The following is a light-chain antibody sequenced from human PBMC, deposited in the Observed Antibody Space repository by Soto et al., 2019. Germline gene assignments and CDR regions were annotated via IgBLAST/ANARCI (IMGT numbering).Light chain of an antibody. J-gene: IGLJ2*01. CDR2: SNT. CDR1: NSNIGSHT. Sequence: QSVLTQPPSASGTPGQTIAISCSGGNSNIGSHTVNWFQQLPGTAPRLLIYSNTQRPSGVPDRFSGSKSGTSASLANSGLQTEYEGDYYCATWDDSLNGVVFGGGTKLTVL. CDR3: ATWDDSLNGVV. V-gene: IGLV1-44*01.